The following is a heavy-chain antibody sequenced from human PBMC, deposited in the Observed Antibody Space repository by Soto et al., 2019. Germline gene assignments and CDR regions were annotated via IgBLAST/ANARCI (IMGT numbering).Heavy chain of an antibody. CDR2: ISYDGSNK. Sequence: PGGSLRLSCSASGFTFSSYGMHWVRQAPGKGLEWVAVISYDGSNKYYADSVKGRFTISRDISKNTLYLQMNSLGAEDTAVYYCARQQWLAGEFDYWGQGTLVTVSS. V-gene: IGHV3-30*03. CDR3: ARQQWLAGEFDY. CDR1: GFTFSSYG. D-gene: IGHD6-19*01. J-gene: IGHJ4*02.